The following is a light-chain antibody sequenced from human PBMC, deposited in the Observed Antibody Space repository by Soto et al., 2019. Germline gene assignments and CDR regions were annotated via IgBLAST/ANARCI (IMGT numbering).Light chain of an antibody. J-gene: IGKJ4*02. CDR3: QQYDNHPLT. V-gene: IGKV1-33*01. Sequence: DIQMTQSPSSLSASVGDRVTITCQASQGISSYLAWYQQKPGKAPKLLIYDASSLETGVPSRFSGSGSGTDFTFTISSLQPEDNSTYYCQQYDNHPLTFGGGTKVDIK. CDR1: QGISSY. CDR2: DAS.